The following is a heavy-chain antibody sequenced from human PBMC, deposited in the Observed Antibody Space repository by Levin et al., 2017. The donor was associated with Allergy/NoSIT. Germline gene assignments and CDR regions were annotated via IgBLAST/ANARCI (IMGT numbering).Heavy chain of an antibody. CDR3: ARRRGDPEGWFDP. CDR2: IYPGDSDT. D-gene: IGHD2-21*02. J-gene: IGHJ5*02. Sequence: GESLKISCKGSGYSFSNYWIGWVRQMSGKGLEWMGIIYPGDSDTRYSPSFQGQVTISADKSISTAYLQWSSLKASDTAMYYCARRRGDPEGWFDPWGQGTLVTVSS. CDR1: GYSFSNYW. V-gene: IGHV5-51*01.